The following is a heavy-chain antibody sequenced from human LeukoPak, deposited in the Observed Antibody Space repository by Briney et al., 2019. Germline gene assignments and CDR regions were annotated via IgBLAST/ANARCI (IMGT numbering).Heavy chain of an antibody. Sequence: GGSLRLSCAASGFTFSSYAMSWVRQAPGKGLEWVSAISGSGGSTYYADSVKGRFTISRDNSKNTLYLQMNSLRAEDTAVYCCARDTTPFLEWLGTPDYWGQGTLVTVSS. CDR3: ARDTTPFLEWLGTPDY. J-gene: IGHJ4*02. CDR2: ISGSGGST. D-gene: IGHD3-3*02. V-gene: IGHV3-23*01. CDR1: GFTFSSYA.